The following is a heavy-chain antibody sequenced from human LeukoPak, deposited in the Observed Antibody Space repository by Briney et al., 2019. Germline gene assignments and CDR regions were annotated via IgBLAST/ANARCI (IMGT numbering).Heavy chain of an antibody. D-gene: IGHD1-26*01. V-gene: IGHV3-48*03. CDR3: ARVRGSYHFDY. Sequence: GGSLRLSCAASGFTFSSYDVNWVRQAPGKGLEWISYTSKSGSAIYYADSVKGRFTISRDNARNSLYLQMNSLRAEDTAVYYCARVRGSYHFDYWGQGTLVTVSS. CDR2: TSKSGSAI. CDR1: GFTFSSYD. J-gene: IGHJ4*02.